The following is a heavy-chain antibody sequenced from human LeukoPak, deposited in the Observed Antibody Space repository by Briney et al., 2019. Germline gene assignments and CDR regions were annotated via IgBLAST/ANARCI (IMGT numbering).Heavy chain of an antibody. CDR3: AKDRAASPYYYGSSGYP. J-gene: IGHJ5*02. V-gene: IGHV3-21*04. Sequence: GGSLRLSCAASGFTFSSYSMNWVRQAPGKGLEWVSSISSSSSYIYYADSVKGRFTISRDNAKNSLYLQMNSLRAEDTAVYYCAKDRAASPYYYGSSGYPWGQGTLVTVSS. D-gene: IGHD3-22*01. CDR2: ISSSSSYI. CDR1: GFTFSSYS.